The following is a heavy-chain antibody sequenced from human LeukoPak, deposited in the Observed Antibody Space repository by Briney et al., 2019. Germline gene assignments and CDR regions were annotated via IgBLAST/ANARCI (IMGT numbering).Heavy chain of an antibody. D-gene: IGHD1-26*01. V-gene: IGHV3-33*01. Sequence: GGSLRLSCAASGFTFSSYGMHWVRQAPGKGLEWVAVIWYDGSNENYADSVKGRFTISRDNSKKTMYLQMNSLRAEDTDVYYCARQGIVGAKRGGWFDYWGQGTLVTVSS. CDR3: ARQGIVGAKRGGWFDY. CDR1: GFTFSSYG. CDR2: IWYDGSNE. J-gene: IGHJ4*02.